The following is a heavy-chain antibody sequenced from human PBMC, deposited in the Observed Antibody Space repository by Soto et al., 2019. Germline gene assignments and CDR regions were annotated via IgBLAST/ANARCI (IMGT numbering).Heavy chain of an antibody. J-gene: IGHJ4*02. V-gene: IGHV3-11*06. CDR3: ARLGIAAAGTNFDY. D-gene: IGHD6-13*01. CDR1: GFTFSDYY. CDR2: ISSSSSYT. Sequence: GGSLRLSCAASGFTFSDYYMSWIRQASGKGLEWVTYISSSSSYTNYAESVKGRFTISRDNVKNSLYLQMNSLRAEDMAVYYCARLGIAAAGTNFDYWGQGTLVTVSS.